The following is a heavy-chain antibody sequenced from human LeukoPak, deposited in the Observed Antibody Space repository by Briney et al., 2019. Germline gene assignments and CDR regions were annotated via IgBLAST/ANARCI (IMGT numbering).Heavy chain of an antibody. Sequence: ASVKVSCKASGSTFTGYYMHWVRQAPGQGLEWMGWINPNSGGTNYAQKFQGRVTMTRDTSINTAYMELSRLRSDDSAVFYCASSVGYYYSYMDVWGKGTTVTASS. CDR3: ASSVGYYYSYMDV. D-gene: IGHD3-10*01. CDR2: INPNSGGT. CDR1: GSTFTGYY. J-gene: IGHJ6*03. V-gene: IGHV1-2*02.